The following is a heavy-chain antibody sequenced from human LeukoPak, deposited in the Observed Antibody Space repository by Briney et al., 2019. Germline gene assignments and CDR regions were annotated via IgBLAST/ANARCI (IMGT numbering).Heavy chain of an antibody. V-gene: IGHV4-61*01. CDR1: GGSISSSSYY. J-gene: IGHJ4*02. CDR3: ARVNVLRFLEWLPPFDY. Sequence: SETLSLTCTVSGGSISSSSYYWSWIRQPPGKGLEWIGYIYYSGSTNYNPSLKSRVTISVDTSKNQFSLKLSSVTAADTAVYYCARVNVLRFLEWLPPFDYWGQGTLVTVSS. D-gene: IGHD3-3*01. CDR2: IYYSGST.